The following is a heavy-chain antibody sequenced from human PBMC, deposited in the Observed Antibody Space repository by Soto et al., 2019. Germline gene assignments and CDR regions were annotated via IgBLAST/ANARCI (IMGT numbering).Heavy chain of an antibody. V-gene: IGHV3-30*18. CDR2: ISYDGSNK. Sequence: KGLDCVAVISYDGSNKYYAGSVKGRFAISRDNSKNTLYLQMNSLRAEDTAVYYCAKDAVSRIIADDGPAYSRHACGQGLPVTVSS. D-gene: IGHD6-13*01. J-gene: IGHJ6*02. CDR3: AKDAVSRIIADDGPAYSRHA.